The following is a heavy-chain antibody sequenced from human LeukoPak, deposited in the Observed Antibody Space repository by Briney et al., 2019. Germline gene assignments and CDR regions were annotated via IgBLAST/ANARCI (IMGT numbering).Heavy chain of an antibody. Sequence: SETLSLTCTVSGGSISSYYWSWIRQPPGKGLEWTGYIYYSGSTNYNPSLKSRVTISVDTSKNQFSLKLSSVTAADTAVYYCARSPYCGGDCYTPSFDYWGQGTLVTVSS. V-gene: IGHV4-59*01. CDR2: IYYSGST. CDR3: ARSPYCGGDCYTPSFDY. J-gene: IGHJ4*02. D-gene: IGHD2-21*02. CDR1: GGSISSYY.